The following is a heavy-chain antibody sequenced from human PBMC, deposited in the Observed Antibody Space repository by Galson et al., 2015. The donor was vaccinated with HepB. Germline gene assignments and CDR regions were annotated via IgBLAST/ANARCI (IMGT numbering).Heavy chain of an antibody. Sequence: WIRQPPGKGLEWIGSIYYNGSTDYNPSLKSRVTISVDTSKNHFFLKLSSVTAADTAVFYCARHRLITTPLGRTWFDPWGQGTRVTVSS. CDR2: IYYNGST. CDR3: ARHRLITTPLGRTWFDP. V-gene: IGHV4-39*01. D-gene: IGHD1/OR15-1a*01. J-gene: IGHJ5*02.